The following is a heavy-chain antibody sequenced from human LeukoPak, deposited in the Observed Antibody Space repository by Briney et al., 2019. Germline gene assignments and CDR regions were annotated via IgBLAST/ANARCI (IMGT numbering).Heavy chain of an antibody. J-gene: IGHJ4*02. CDR3: ARLTPPGYSSGWGDY. CDR1: GYSFNTYW. V-gene: IGHV5-51*01. D-gene: IGHD6-19*01. CDR2: IYPGDSDT. Sequence: RGESLKISCTGSGYSFNTYWIAWVRQMPGKGLEWMGIIYPGDSDTRYSPSFRGQATISADKSISTAYLQWTSLKASDTAIYFCARLTPPGYSSGWGDYWGQGTLVTVSS.